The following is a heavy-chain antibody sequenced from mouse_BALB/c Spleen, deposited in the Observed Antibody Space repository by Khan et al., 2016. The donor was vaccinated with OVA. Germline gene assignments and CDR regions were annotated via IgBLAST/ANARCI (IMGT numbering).Heavy chain of an antibody. CDR1: GDSITSGY. CDR3: ARYDYGYAMDY. CDR2: LSYSGST. D-gene: IGHD2-4*01. Sequence: EVQLQESGPSLVKPSQTLSLTCSVTGDSITSGYWNWIRKFTGNKLEYLGYLSYSGSTYYNPSIKSRIPITRDTSKNQYYLQLNSVTTEDTATYYCARYDYGYAMDYWGQGTSVTVSS. V-gene: IGHV3-8*02. J-gene: IGHJ4*01.